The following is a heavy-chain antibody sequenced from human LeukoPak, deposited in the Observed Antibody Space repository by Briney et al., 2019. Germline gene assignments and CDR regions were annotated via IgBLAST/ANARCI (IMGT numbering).Heavy chain of an antibody. CDR1: GYTFTSYD. J-gene: IGHJ4*02. V-gene: IGHV1-8*01. CDR2: MNPNSGNT. CDR3: ARGKVIFDY. Sequence: GASVKVSCEASGYTFTSYDINWVRQATGQGLEWMGWMNPNSGNTGYAQKFQGRVTMTRNTSIGSAYMELRSLRSEDTAVYYCARGKVIFDYWGQGTLVTVSS.